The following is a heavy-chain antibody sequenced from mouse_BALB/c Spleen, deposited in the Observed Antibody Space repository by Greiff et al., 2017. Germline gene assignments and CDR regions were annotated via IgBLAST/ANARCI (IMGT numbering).Heavy chain of an antibody. CDR1: GYSITSGYY. CDR3: AREEGWLLLDY. J-gene: IGHJ2*01. CDR2: ISYDGSN. D-gene: IGHD2-3*01. Sequence: EVQLVESGPGLVKPSQSLSLTCSVTGYSITSGYYWNWIRQFPGNKLEWMGYISYDGSNNYNPSLKNRISITRDTSKNQFFLKLNSVTTEDTATYYCAREEGWLLLDYWGQGTTLTVSS. V-gene: IGHV3-6*02.